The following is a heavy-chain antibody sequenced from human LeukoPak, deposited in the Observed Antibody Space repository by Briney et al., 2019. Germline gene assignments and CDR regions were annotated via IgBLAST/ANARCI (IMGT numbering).Heavy chain of an antibody. D-gene: IGHD6-6*01. V-gene: IGHV1-69*01. CDR2: IIPIFGTA. Sequence: GGIIPIFGTANYAQKFQGRVTITADESTSTAYMELSSLRSEDTAVYYCARAAGSSFGFLVYWGQGTLVTVSS. CDR3: ARAAGSSFGFLVY. J-gene: IGHJ4*02.